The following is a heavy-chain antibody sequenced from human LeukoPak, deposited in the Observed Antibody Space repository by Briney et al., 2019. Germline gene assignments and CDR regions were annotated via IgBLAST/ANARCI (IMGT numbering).Heavy chain of an antibody. CDR3: ARGHPRYCSSTSCPSNYYYYYMDV. Sequence: ASVKVSCKASGGTFSSYAISWVRQAPGQGLEWMGGIIPIFGTANYAQKFQGRVTITADESTSTAYMELSSLRSEDTAVYYCARGHPRYCSSTSCPSNYYYYYMDVWGKGTTVTVSS. J-gene: IGHJ6*03. CDR2: IIPIFGTA. V-gene: IGHV1-69*13. D-gene: IGHD2-2*01. CDR1: GGTFSSYA.